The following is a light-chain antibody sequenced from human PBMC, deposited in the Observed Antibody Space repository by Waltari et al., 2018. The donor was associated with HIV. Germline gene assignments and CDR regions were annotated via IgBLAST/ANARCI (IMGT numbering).Light chain of an antibody. J-gene: IGKJ3*01. CDR3: QQSYDVPRT. CDR2: GSF. V-gene: IGKV1-39*01. Sequence: DIEMTQGPSSLSASVGDRVTIPCLATEHIANNINWYQQKVGEAPNLLIYGSFTSNTGFPSRFSGSGFGRDFTLTISSLQPGDFATYYCQQSYDVPRTFGPGTKVNVK. CDR1: EHIANN.